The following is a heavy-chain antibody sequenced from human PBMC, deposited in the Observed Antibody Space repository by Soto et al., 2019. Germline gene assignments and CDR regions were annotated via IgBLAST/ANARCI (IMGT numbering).Heavy chain of an antibody. Sequence: GGSLRLSCAASGFTFSGYGMHWVRQAPGKGLEWVALISYDGSDKYYADSVKGRCTISRDNSKNTLYLQMNSLRAEDTAMYYYAKTDMGGSYDYWSQGTLVTVSS. CDR2: ISYDGSDK. V-gene: IGHV3-30*18. J-gene: IGHJ4*02. CDR1: GFTFSGYG. CDR3: AKTDMGGSYDY. D-gene: IGHD1-26*01.